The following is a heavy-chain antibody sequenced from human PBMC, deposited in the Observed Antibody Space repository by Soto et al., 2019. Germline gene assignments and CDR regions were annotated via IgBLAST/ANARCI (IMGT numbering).Heavy chain of an antibody. D-gene: IGHD5-18*01. J-gene: IGHJ4*02. CDR2: FIAMLGTP. CDR3: ARGAMAKFDY. V-gene: IGHV1-69*13. Sequence: SVKVSCKASGGTFGSHGVAWVRQAPGQGLEWMGGFIAMLGTPTYAKKVQGRATITADESLTSSYLELRSLRSEDTAVYFCARGAMAKFDYWGQGTPVTVSS. CDR1: GGTFGSHG.